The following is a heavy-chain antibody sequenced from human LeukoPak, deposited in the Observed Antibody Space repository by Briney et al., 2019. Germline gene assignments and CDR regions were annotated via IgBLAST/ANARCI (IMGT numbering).Heavy chain of an antibody. CDR2: ISSGSGYI. CDR3: ARDSGHTVTNEYFQH. CDR1: GFSFIGYG. V-gene: IGHV3-21*04. J-gene: IGHJ1*01. Sequence: GGSLRLSCAASGFSFIGYGMSWVRQAPGKGLGWVPSISSGSGYIYYADSVKGRFTISRDNAQNSLFLQMNTLRVDDTAVYYCARDSGHTVTNEYFQHWGQGTLLTVSS. D-gene: IGHD1-14*01.